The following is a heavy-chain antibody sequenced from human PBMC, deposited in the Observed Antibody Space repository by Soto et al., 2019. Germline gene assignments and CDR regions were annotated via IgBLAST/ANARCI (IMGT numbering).Heavy chain of an antibody. D-gene: IGHD2-15*01. CDR3: AKGRGGSLCYGMDV. J-gene: IGHJ6*02. V-gene: IGHV3-30*18. Sequence: QVQLVESGGGVVQPGRSLRLSCAASGFTFSSYGMHWVRQAPGKGLEWVAVISYDGSNKYYADSVKGRFTISRDNSKNTLYLQMNSLRAEDTAVYYCAKGRGGSLCYGMDVWGQGTTVTVSS. CDR2: ISYDGSNK. CDR1: GFTFSSYG.